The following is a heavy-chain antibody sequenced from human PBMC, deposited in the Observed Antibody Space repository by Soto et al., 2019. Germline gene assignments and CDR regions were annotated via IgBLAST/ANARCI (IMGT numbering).Heavy chain of an antibody. CDR3: ARDLTPGTGDY. CDR2: NSAYNGNT. J-gene: IGHJ4*02. D-gene: IGHD2-15*01. CDR1: GYTFTSYG. Sequence: QVQLVQSGAEVKKPGASVKVSCKASGYTFTSYGISWVRQAPGQGIEWMGWNSAYNGNTKYAQKLQGRVTMTTDKPTNKAYMEAGYLRADDTAVDYCARDLTPGTGDYWGKGPLVTVSS. V-gene: IGHV1-18*01.